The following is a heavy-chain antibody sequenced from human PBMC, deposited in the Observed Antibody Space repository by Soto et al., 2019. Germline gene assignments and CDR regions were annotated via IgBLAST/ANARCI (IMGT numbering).Heavy chain of an antibody. Sequence: ASVKVSCKASGYTFTSYYMHWVRQAPGQGLEWMGIINPSGGSTSYAQKFQSRVTMTRDTSTSTVYMELSSLRSEDTAVYYCAKTNSSGYFGDYYYYYGMDVWGQGTTVTVSS. D-gene: IGHD3-22*01. V-gene: IGHV1-46*03. CDR2: INPSGGST. CDR3: AKTNSSGYFGDYYYYYGMDV. CDR1: GYTFTSYY. J-gene: IGHJ6*02.